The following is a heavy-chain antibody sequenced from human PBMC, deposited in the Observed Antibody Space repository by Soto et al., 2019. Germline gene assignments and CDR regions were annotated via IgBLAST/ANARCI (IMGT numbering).Heavy chain of an antibody. Sequence: PSETLSLTCTVSGGSISSSSYYWGWIRQPPGKGLEWIGSIYYSGSTYYNPSLKSRVTISVDTSKNQFSLKLSSVTAADTAVYYCARAVAGTTYYYYYGMDVWGQRTTVTVPS. CDR1: GGSISSSSYY. CDR2: IYYSGST. V-gene: IGHV4-39*01. D-gene: IGHD6-19*01. J-gene: IGHJ6*02. CDR3: ARAVAGTTYYYYYGMDV.